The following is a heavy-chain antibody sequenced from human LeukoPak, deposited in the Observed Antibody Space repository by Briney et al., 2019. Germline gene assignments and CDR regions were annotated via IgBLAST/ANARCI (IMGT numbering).Heavy chain of an antibody. D-gene: IGHD5-12*01. V-gene: IGHV4-38-2*02. CDR3: ARAGYSGYDDLDY. J-gene: IGHJ4*02. CDR1: GYSISSGYY. Sequence: PSETLSLTCTVSGYSISSGYYWGWIRQPPGKGLEWIGRIYHTGSTYYNPSLKSRVTMSIDTSKNQFSLKLSSVTAADTAVYYCARAGYSGYDDLDYWGQGALVTVSS. CDR2: IYHTGST.